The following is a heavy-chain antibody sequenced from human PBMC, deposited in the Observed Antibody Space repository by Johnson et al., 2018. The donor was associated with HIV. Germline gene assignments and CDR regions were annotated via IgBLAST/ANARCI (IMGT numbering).Heavy chain of an antibody. CDR2: ISGGASTI. Sequence: QVKLVESWGGLVNPGGSLRLSCAASGFTFSDYYMTWIRQAPGKGLEWVSYISGGASTISYADSVKGRFTISRDNAKNSLYLQMNSLRAEDTALYYCARDMAAAGKGGAFDIWGQWTMVTVSS. CDR3: ARDMAAAGKGGAFDI. V-gene: IGHV3-11*01. D-gene: IGHD6-13*01. CDR1: GFTFSDYY. J-gene: IGHJ3*02.